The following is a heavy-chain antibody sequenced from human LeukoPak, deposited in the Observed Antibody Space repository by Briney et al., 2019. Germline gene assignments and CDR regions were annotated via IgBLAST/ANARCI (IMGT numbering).Heavy chain of an antibody. CDR3: ARESGGGVLGYFDL. CDR1: RFTFSDHC. CDR2: TRNKSNSYTT. V-gene: IGHV3-72*01. Sequence: GGSLTLSCAVSRFTFSDHCMDWVRQPPGKGMEWVGRTRNKSNSYTTEYAASVKGRFTISRDDSKKSLYLQMNSLKTEDTAVYYCARESGGGVLGYFDLWGRGTLVSVSS. D-gene: IGHD3-10*01. J-gene: IGHJ2*01.